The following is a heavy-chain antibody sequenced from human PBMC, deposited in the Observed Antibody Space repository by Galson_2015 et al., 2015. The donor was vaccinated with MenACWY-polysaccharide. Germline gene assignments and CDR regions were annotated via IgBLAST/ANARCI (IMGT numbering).Heavy chain of an antibody. CDR3: ARGHYGMDV. Sequence: SLRLSSAASGFTFSNYWMTWVRQAPGKGLEWVANIKKDGSEKYYVDSVKGRFTISRDNALYLQMNSLRAEDTAVYFCARGHYGMDVWGQGTTVTVSS. J-gene: IGHJ6*02. V-gene: IGHV3-7*01. CDR1: GFTFSNYW. CDR2: IKKDGSEK.